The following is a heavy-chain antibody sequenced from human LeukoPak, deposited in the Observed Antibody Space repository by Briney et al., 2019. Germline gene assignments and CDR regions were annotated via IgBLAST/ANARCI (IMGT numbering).Heavy chain of an antibody. D-gene: IGHD6-6*01. V-gene: IGHV1-69*05. CDR2: IILIFGTA. Sequence: SVKVSCKASGGTFTSYAISWVRQAPGQGLEWMGGIILIFGTANYAQKFQGRVTITTDESTSTAYMELSSLRSEDTAVYYCARERGGIAARGWGQRTLVTASS. J-gene: IGHJ4*02. CDR1: GGTFTSYA. CDR3: ARERGGIAARG.